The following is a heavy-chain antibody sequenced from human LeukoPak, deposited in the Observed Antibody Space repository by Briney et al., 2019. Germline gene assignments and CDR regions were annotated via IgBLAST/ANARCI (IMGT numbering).Heavy chain of an antibody. Sequence: SETLSLTCTVSGGSISTYYWSWIRQPPGKGLEWIGYIYYSGSTNYNPSLKSQVTISVDTSKNQFSLKLSSVTAADTAVYYCARGGSSRLFFWGQGTLVTVSS. V-gene: IGHV4-59*01. J-gene: IGHJ4*02. D-gene: IGHD6-13*01. CDR3: ARGGSSRLFF. CDR2: IYYSGST. CDR1: GGSISTYY.